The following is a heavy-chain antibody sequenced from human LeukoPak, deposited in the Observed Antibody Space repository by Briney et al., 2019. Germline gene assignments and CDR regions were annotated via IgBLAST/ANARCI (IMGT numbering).Heavy chain of an antibody. J-gene: IGHJ5*02. Sequence: SETLSLTCSVSGVSITSYYWSWIRQPPGKGLEWIGYIYYSGSTDCNPSLKSRVTISVDTSKNQFSLKLNSVTAADTAVYYCARIIVVAGTNWFDPWGQGTLVTVSS. D-gene: IGHD6-19*01. CDR3: ARIIVVAGTNWFDP. V-gene: IGHV4-59*01. CDR2: IYYSGST. CDR1: GVSITSYY.